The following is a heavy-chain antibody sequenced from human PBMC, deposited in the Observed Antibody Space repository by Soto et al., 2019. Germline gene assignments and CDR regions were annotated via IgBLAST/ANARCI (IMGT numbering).Heavy chain of an antibody. CDR1: VDSISRYY. D-gene: IGHD2-2*01. J-gene: IGHJ6*02. CDR3: ERVNPLPPVYFYSMDV. Sequence: QVQLQESGPRLVKPSETLSLTCTVSVDSISRYYWSWIRQPPGKGLELIGYIYYSGSANYNPSLKSRVTISVDTSKIQLSMKLNSVTAADTAVYYCERVNPLPPVYFYSMDVWGQETTVTVSS. CDR2: IYYSGSA. V-gene: IGHV4-59*01.